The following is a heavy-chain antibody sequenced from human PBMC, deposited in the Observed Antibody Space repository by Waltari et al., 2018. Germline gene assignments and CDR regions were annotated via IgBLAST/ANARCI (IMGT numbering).Heavy chain of an antibody. V-gene: IGHV1-46*01. CDR3: TRSPTSGSDDAFDV. CDR2: INPRGYSV. CDR1: GYPFSTYY. Sequence: QVHLVQSGAEVKKPGASVKTSCKASGYPFSTYYIHWVRQAPGQGLEWMGIINPRGYSVKYARKFQGRVTLTTDTSTATVYMQVSSLRSEDTAVYYCTRSPTSGSDDAFDVWGQGTPVTVSS. D-gene: IGHD1-26*01. J-gene: IGHJ3*01.